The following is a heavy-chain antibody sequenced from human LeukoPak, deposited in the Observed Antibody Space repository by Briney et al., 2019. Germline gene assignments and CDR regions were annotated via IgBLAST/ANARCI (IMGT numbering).Heavy chain of an antibody. J-gene: IGHJ1*01. CDR3: ARGHSPVTTKVSYFQH. D-gene: IGHD4-17*01. Sequence: SETLSLTCAVYGGSFSGYYWSWIRQPPGKGLEWIGVINHSGSTNYNPSLKSRVTILVDTSKNQFSLKLSSVTAADTAVYYCARGHSPVTTKVSYFQHWGQGTLVTVSS. CDR1: GGSFSGYY. CDR2: INHSGST. V-gene: IGHV4-34*01.